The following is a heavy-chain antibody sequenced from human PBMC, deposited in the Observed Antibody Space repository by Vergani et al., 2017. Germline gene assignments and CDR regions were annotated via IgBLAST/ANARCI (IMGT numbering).Heavy chain of an antibody. J-gene: IGHJ4*02. CDR3: ARGASGDYVSSFDY. V-gene: IGHV3-30-3*01. CDR2: ISYAGSNK. CDR1: GFTFSSYA. D-gene: IGHD4-17*01. Sequence: VQLVESGGGVVQPGRSLRLSCAASGFTFSSYAMHWVRQAPGKGLEWVAVISYAGSNKYYADSVKGRFTISSDNSKNTLYLQMNSLRAEDTAVYYCARGASGDYVSSFDYWGQGTLVTVSS.